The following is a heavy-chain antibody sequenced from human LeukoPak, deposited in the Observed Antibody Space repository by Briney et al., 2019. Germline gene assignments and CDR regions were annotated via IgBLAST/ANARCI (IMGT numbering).Heavy chain of an antibody. CDR1: GYTFTSYY. CDR3: ARLGSSSSFYYYYMDV. CDR2: INPSGGST. Sequence: ASVKVSCKASGYTFTSYYMHWVRQAPGQGLEWMGIINPSGGSTSYAQKFQGRVTMTRDMSTSTVYMELSRLRSDDTAVYYCARLGSSSSFYYYYMDVWGKGTTVTVSS. J-gene: IGHJ6*03. D-gene: IGHD6-6*01. V-gene: IGHV1-46*01.